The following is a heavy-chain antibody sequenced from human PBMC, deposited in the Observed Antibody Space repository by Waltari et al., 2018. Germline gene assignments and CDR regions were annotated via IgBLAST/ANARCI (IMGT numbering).Heavy chain of an antibody. Sequence: VQLVESGGGLVQPGGSLRLSCAASGFTFSSYGMHWVRQAPGKGLGWVAFIRYDGSNKYYADSVKGRFTISRDNSKNTLYLQMNSLRAEDTAVYYCAKELSVGGNWFDPWGQGTLVTVSS. D-gene: IGHD1-26*01. CDR2: IRYDGSNK. J-gene: IGHJ5*02. CDR1: GFTFSSYG. V-gene: IGHV3-30*02. CDR3: AKELSVGGNWFDP.